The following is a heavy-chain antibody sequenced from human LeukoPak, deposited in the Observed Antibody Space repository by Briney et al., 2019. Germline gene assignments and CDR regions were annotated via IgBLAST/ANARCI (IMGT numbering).Heavy chain of an antibody. CDR3: ARHPAPGVYYYGMDV. CDR2: IKQDGSEK. CDR1: GFTFSSYW. V-gene: IGHV3-7*01. D-gene: IGHD3-10*01. J-gene: IGHJ6*02. Sequence: SGGSLRLSCAASGFTFSSYWMSWVRQAPGKGLEWVANIKQDGSEKYYVDSVKGRFTISRDNAKNSLYLQMNSLRAEGTAVYYCARHPAPGVYYYGMDVWGQGTTVTVSS.